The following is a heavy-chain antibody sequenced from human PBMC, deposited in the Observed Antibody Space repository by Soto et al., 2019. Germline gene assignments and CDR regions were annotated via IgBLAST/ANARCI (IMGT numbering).Heavy chain of an antibody. Sequence: GGSLRLSCAASGFTFSSYAMSWVRQAPGKGLEWVSAISGSGGSTYYADSVKGRFTISRDNSKNTLYLQMNSLRAEVTAVYYCATSPIITMIVVVKGGFNYWGQGTLVTVSS. CDR2: ISGSGGST. CDR1: GFTFSSYA. J-gene: IGHJ4*02. D-gene: IGHD3-22*01. CDR3: ATSPIITMIVVVKGGFNY. V-gene: IGHV3-23*01.